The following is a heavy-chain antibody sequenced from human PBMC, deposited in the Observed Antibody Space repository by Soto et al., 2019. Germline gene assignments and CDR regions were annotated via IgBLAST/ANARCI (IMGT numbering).Heavy chain of an antibody. J-gene: IGHJ5*02. D-gene: IGHD2-15*01. CDR2: IYYSGST. CDR3: ASTGVVVVAATSEYNWFDP. CDR1: GGSISISSYY. V-gene: IGHV4-39*01. Sequence: SETLSLTCTVSGGSISISSYYWCWILQPPGKGLEWIGSIYYSGSTYYNPSLKSRVTISVDTSKNQSSLKLSSVTPADTAVYYCASTGVVVVAATSEYNWFDPWGQGTLVTVPQ.